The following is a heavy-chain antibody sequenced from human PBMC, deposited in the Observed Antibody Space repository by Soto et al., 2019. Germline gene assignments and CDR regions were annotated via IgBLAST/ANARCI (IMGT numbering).Heavy chain of an antibody. CDR1: GFTFSSYW. V-gene: IGHV3-7*01. CDR3: ARVPPTVYDYGDYDDDYYYYYYMDV. J-gene: IGHJ6*03. Sequence: GGSLRLCCAASGFTFSSYWMSWVRQAPGKGLEWVANIKQDGSEKYYVDSVKGRFTISRDNAKNSLYLQMNSLRAEDTAVYYCARVPPTVYDYGDYDDDYYYYYYMDVWGKGTTVTVSS. CDR2: IKQDGSEK. D-gene: IGHD4-17*01.